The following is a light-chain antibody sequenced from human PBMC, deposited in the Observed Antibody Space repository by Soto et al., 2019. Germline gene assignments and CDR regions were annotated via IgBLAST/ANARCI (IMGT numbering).Light chain of an antibody. CDR2: RNN. V-gene: IGLV1-47*01. J-gene: IGLJ1*01. CDR1: SSNIGSNY. Sequence: QSVLTQPPSASGTPGQRVTISCSGSSSNIGSNYVYWYQQLPGTAPKLLIYRNNQRPSGVPDRCSGSKSGTSASLAISGLRSEEEADYYCAAWDDSLSGYVFGTGTKLTVL. CDR3: AAWDDSLSGYV.